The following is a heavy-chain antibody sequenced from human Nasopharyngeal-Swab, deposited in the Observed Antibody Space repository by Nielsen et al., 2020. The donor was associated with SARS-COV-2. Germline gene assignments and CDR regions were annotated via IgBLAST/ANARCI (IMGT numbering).Heavy chain of an antibody. D-gene: IGHD5-18*01. CDR1: GGSISSSSYY. CDR3: ARVDVDTSMTH. Sequence: TLSLTCTVSGGSISSSSYYWGWIRQPPGKALEWLARIDWDDDKFYSTSLKTRLTISKDTSKNRVVLTMTNMDPVDTATYYCARVDVDTSMTHWGQGTLVTVSS. J-gene: IGHJ4*02. CDR2: IDWDDDK. V-gene: IGHV2-70*16.